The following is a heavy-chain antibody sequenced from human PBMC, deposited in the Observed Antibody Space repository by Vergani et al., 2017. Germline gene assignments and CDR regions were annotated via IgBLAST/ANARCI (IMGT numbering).Heavy chain of an antibody. CDR2: INPSGGST. J-gene: IGHJ6*04. V-gene: IGHV1-46*01. CDR1: GYTFTGYY. Sequence: QVQLVQSGAEVKKPGASVKVSCKASGYTFTGYYMHWVRQAPGQGLEWMGIINPSGGSTSYAQKFQGRVTMTRDTSTSTVYMELSSLRSEDTAVYYCAREGGGYCSSTSCLMDVWGKGTTVTVSS. D-gene: IGHD2-2*01. CDR3: AREGGGYCSSTSCLMDV.